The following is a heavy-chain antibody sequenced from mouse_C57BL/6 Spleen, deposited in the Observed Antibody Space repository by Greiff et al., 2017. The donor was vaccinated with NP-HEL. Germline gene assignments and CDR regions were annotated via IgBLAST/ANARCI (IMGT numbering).Heavy chain of an antibody. CDR1: GYSITSDY. D-gene: IGHD2-4*01. V-gene: IGHV3-8*01. J-gene: IGHJ4*01. CDR3: ARSYDYDVRDYYAMDY. CDR2: ISYSGST. Sequence: EVKLEESGPGLAKPSQTLSLTCSVTGYSITSDYWNWIRKFPGNKLEYMGYISYSGSTYYNPSLKSRISITRDTSKNQYYLQLNSVTTEDTATYYCARSYDYDVRDYYAMDYWGQGTSVTVSS.